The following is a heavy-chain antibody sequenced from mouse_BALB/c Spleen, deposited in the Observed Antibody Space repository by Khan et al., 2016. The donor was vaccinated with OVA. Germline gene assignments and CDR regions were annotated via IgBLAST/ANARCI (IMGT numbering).Heavy chain of an antibody. V-gene: IGHV1-4*01. CDR1: GYTFTSYT. Sequence: QVQLKESGAELARPGASVKMSCKASGYTFTSYTIHWIKQRPGQGLEWIGFINPSSAYTNYNQKFKDKATLPADKSSTTAYMQLSSLTSDDSAVYYCARDGAYYRNDGWFAYWGQGTLVTVSA. D-gene: IGHD2-14*01. CDR3: ARDGAYYRNDGWFAY. CDR2: INPSSAYT. J-gene: IGHJ3*01.